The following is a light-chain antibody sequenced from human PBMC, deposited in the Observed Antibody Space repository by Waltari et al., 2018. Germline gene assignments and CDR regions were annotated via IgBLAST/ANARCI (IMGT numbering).Light chain of an antibody. CDR3: QQVDSYPFT. J-gene: IGKJ3*01. V-gene: IGKV1-9*01. CDR1: QGISSY. Sequence: DIQLTQSPSLLSTSVGDRVTITFRAIQGISSYLAWYQQKPGKVPKLLIYAASTLQSGVPSRFSGRGFGTEFNLTISSLQPEDFATYYCQQVDSYPFTFGPGTKVDL. CDR2: AAS.